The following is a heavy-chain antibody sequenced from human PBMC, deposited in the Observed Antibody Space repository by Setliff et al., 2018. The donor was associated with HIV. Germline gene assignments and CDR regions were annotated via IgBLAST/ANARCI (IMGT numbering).Heavy chain of an antibody. V-gene: IGHV4-59*01. Sequence: LSLTCTVSGGSISSYYWSWFRQPPGKGLEWIGYIYYSGSTNYNPSLKSRVTISVDTSKNQFSLKLSSVTAADTALYFCARLMPNWDYFDYWGQGTQVTVSS. CDR1: GGSISSYY. J-gene: IGHJ4*02. CDR2: IYYSGST. CDR3: ARLMPNWDYFDY. D-gene: IGHD2-2*01.